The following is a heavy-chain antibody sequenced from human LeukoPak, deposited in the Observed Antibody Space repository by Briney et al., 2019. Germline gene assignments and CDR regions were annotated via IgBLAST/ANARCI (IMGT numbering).Heavy chain of an antibody. J-gene: IGHJ4*02. D-gene: IGHD3-10*01. CDR3: ARQNSNYYGSGNLDY. Sequence: SETLSLTCTVSGYSISSGYYWGWIRQPPGKGLEWIGSIYHSGSTYYNPSLKSRVTISVDTSKNQFSLKLSSVTAADTAVYYCARQNSNYYGSGNLDYWGQGTLVTVSS. V-gene: IGHV4-38-2*02. CDR2: IYHSGST. CDR1: GYSISSGYY.